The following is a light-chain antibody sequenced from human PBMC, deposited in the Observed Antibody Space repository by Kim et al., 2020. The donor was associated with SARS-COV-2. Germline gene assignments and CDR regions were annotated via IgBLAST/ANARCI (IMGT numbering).Light chain of an antibody. V-gene: IGKV3-11*01. CDR2: DAS. CDR3: QQRSNWPPYT. J-gene: IGKJ2*01. Sequence: SPGERATLSCRASQSVSSYLAWYQQKPGQAPRLLIYDASNRATGIPARFSGSGSGTDFTLTISSLEPEDLAVYYCQQRSNWPPYTFGQGTKLEI. CDR1: QSVSSY.